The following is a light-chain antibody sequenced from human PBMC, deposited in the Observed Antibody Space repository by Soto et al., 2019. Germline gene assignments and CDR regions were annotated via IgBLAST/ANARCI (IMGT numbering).Light chain of an antibody. J-gene: IGLJ1*01. CDR1: NNDIGAYNY. Sequence: QSALTQPASVSGSPGQSITISCTGSNNDIGAYNYVSWYQQYPGKAPKLIIFEVSNRPSGVSNRFSGSNSGNTASLTIAGLQAEDEADYHCSSYTTGSTLYVFGGGTKVTV. V-gene: IGLV2-14*01. CDR3: SSYTTGSTLYV. CDR2: EVS.